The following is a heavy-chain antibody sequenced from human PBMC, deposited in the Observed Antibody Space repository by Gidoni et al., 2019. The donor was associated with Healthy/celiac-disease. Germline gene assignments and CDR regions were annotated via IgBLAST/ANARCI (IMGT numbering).Heavy chain of an antibody. V-gene: IGHV1-69*02. Sequence: VQLVQSGAEVKKPGSSVKVSCKASGGTFSSYTISWVRQAPGQGLEWMGRIIPIRGIANYAQKCQGRVTITAEKSTSTAYMELSSLRSEDTAVYYCARAFKLGDARFRGYSGYEGYGMDVWGQGTTVTVSS. CDR1: GGTFSSYT. D-gene: IGHD5-12*01. CDR2: IIPIRGIA. CDR3: ARAFKLGDARFRGYSGYEGYGMDV. J-gene: IGHJ6*02.